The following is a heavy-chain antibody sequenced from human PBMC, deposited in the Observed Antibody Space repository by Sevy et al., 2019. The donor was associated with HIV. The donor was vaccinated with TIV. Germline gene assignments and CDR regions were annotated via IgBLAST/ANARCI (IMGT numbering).Heavy chain of an antibody. V-gene: IGHV3-7*01. D-gene: IGHD3-9*01. Sequence: GPLRLSCAASGFTFSSYWMSWVRQAPGKGLEWVANIKQDGSEKYYVDSVKGRFTISRDNAKNSLYLQMNSLRAEDTAVYYCAREQALRYFDWGFDPWGQGTLVTVSS. J-gene: IGHJ5*02. CDR1: GFTFSSYW. CDR3: AREQALRYFDWGFDP. CDR2: IKQDGSEK.